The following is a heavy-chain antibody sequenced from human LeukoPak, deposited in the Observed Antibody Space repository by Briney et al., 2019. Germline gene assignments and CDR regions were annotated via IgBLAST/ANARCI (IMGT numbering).Heavy chain of an antibody. D-gene: IGHD2-8*01. CDR3: AKLKACTNGVCYTGWFDP. Sequence: GGSLRLSCAASGFTFSIYWMSWVRQAPGKGLEWVANIKEDGSEKYYADSVKGRFTISRDNAEKSVSLQMNSLRADDTAVYYCAKLKACTNGVCYTGWFDPWGQGTLVTVSS. CDR2: IKEDGSEK. J-gene: IGHJ5*02. V-gene: IGHV3-7*01. CDR1: GFTFSIYW.